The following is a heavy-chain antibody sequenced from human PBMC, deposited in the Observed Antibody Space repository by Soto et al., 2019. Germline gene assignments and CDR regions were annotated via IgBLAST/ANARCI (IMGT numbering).Heavy chain of an antibody. CDR3: ARDTVTPDYWYFDL. Sequence: EVQLVESGGGLVQPGGSLRLSCAASGFTFSSYSMNWVRQAPGKGLEWVSYISSSSSTIYYADSVKGRFTISRDNAKNSLYLQMNSLRAEDTAVYYCARDTVTPDYWYFDLWGRGTLVTVSS. CDR1: GFTFSSYS. CDR2: ISSSSSTI. V-gene: IGHV3-48*01. J-gene: IGHJ2*01. D-gene: IGHD4-17*01.